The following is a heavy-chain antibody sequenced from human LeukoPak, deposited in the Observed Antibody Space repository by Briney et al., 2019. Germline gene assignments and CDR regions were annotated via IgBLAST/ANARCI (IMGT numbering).Heavy chain of an antibody. CDR1: GFTFSSYA. V-gene: IGHV3-30*01. Sequence: PGRSLRLSCAASGFTFSSYAMHWVRQAPGKGLEWVAVISYDGSNKYYADSVKGRFTISRDNSKNTLYLQMNSLRAEDTAVYYCAREPSYYFDYWGQGTLVTVSS. J-gene: IGHJ4*02. CDR2: ISYDGSNK. CDR3: AREPSYYFDY.